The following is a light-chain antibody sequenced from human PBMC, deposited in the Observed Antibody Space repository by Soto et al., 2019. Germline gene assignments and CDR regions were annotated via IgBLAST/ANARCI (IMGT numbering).Light chain of an antibody. CDR3: QQRSNWPPSIT. J-gene: IGKJ5*01. CDR2: DAS. Sequence: EIVLTQSPATLSLSPGERANISCRASQSVTTYLAWYQQKPGQAPRLLIYDASDRATGIPAGFSGSGSGTDFTLTISSLEPEDFAVYYCQQRSNWPPSITFGQGTRLEIK. V-gene: IGKV3-11*01. CDR1: QSVTTY.